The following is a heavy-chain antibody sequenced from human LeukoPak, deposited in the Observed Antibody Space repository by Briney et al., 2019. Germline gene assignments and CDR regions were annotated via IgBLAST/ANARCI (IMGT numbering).Heavy chain of an antibody. Sequence: GGSLRLSCAASGFTFDDYAMHWVRQAPGKGLEWVSGISWNSGSIGYADSVKGRFTISRDNAKNSLYLQMNSLRAEDTALYYCAKDWAVAGRGYFDYWGQGTLVTVSS. CDR3: AKDWAVAGRGYFDY. D-gene: IGHD6-19*01. J-gene: IGHJ4*02. V-gene: IGHV3-9*01. CDR2: ISWNSGSI. CDR1: GFTFDDYA.